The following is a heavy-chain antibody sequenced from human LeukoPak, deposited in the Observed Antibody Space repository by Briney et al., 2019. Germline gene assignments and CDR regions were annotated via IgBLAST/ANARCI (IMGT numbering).Heavy chain of an antibody. CDR1: GGSIRSYY. CDR3: ASLSEYCSHGSCHLGWFDP. J-gene: IGHJ5*02. D-gene: IGHD2-15*01. CDR2: MYYSGST. Sequence: SETLSLTCTVSGGSIRSYYWSWIRQPPGKGLEWIGYMYYSGSTNYNPSLKSRVTITVDTSKNQFSLKLSSVTAADTAVYYCASLSEYCSHGSCHLGWFDPWGQGTLVTVSS. V-gene: IGHV4-59*01.